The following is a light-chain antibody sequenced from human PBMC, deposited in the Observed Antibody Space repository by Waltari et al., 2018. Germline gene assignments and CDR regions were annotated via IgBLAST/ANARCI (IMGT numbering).Light chain of an antibody. V-gene: IGKV1-8*01. CDR2: AAS. CDR3: QQYYSYPFT. CDR1: QGISSY. Sequence: IRMTQSPSSFSASTGDRVTITCRASQGISSYLAWYQQKPGKAPKLLIYAASTLQSGVPSRFSGSGSGTDFTLTISCLQSEDFATYYCQQYYSYPFTFGPGTKVDIK. J-gene: IGKJ3*01.